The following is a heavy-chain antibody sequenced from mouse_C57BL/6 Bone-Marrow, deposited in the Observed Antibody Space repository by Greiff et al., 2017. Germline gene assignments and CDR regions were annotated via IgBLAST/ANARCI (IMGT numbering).Heavy chain of an antibody. CDR2: INPSSGYT. CDR3: AGDYYGSSYVDY. CDR1: GYTFTSYW. Sequence: VQLQQSGAELAKPGASVKLSCKASGYTFTSYWMHWVKQRPGQGLEWIGNINPSSGYTKYNQKFKDKATLTADKPSSTAYMQLSSLTYEDSAVYYGAGDYYGSSYVDYWGQGTTLTVSS. J-gene: IGHJ2*01. D-gene: IGHD1-1*01. V-gene: IGHV1-7*01.